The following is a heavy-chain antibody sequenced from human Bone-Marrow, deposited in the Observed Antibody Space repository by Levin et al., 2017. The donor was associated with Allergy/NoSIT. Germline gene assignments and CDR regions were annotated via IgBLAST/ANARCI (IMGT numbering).Heavy chain of an antibody. V-gene: IGHV3-48*03. Sequence: GESLKISCAASGFTFSSHEMNWVRQAPGKGLEWVSYISITGDVISYADSVKGRFTISRDNAKNSLYLQMNSLRVEDAAVYYCARDDCSSNSCYSMDAFDLWGQGTMVTVSS. J-gene: IGHJ3*01. CDR3: ARDDCSSNSCYSMDAFDL. D-gene: IGHD2-21*01. CDR2: ISITGDVI. CDR1: GFTFSSHE.